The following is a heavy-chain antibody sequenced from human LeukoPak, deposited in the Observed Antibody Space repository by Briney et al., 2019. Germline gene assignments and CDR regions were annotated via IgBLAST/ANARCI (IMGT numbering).Heavy chain of an antibody. CDR1: GDDISSSNW. Sequence: SGTLSLTCSVSGDDISSSNWWTWVRQPPVKGLEWIGEIYHSGSTNYNPSLKSRVTVSVDKSKNQFSLKLSSVTAANTAMYYCARGFLWFGELLNYYYGMDVWGQGTTVTVSS. CDR3: ARGFLWFGELLNYYYGMDV. CDR2: IYHSGST. D-gene: IGHD3-10*01. J-gene: IGHJ6*02. V-gene: IGHV4-4*02.